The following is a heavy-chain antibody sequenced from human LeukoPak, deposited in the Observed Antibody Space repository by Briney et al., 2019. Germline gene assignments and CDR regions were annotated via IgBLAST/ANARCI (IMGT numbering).Heavy chain of an antibody. D-gene: IGHD1-26*01. CDR2: ISYDGSKK. CDR3: ARDPYSGSYFDY. Sequence: PGRSLRLSCAASGFTFSSYAMHWVRQAPGKGLEWVAVISYDGSKKYYADSVKGRFTISRDNSKNTLYLQMNSLRAEDMAVYYCARDPYSGSYFDYWGQGTLVTVSS. V-gene: IGHV3-30-3*01. J-gene: IGHJ4*02. CDR1: GFTFSSYA.